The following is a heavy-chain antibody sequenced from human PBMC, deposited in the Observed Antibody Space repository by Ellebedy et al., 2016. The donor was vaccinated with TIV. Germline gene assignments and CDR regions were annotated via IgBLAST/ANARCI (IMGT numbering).Heavy chain of an antibody. Sequence: GGSLRLXXVGFGFTFSASVMHWVRQAPGKGLDWVAGISVDGRAVHYPDSVKGRFTISRDNAQNTVYLQMNSLRLEDTAVYYCVRGWYSSGHCDVFAMWGQGTIVTVSS. CDR2: ISVDGRAV. CDR1: GFTFSASV. V-gene: IGHV3-30*03. CDR3: VRGWYSSGHCDVFAM. J-gene: IGHJ3*02. D-gene: IGHD6-19*01.